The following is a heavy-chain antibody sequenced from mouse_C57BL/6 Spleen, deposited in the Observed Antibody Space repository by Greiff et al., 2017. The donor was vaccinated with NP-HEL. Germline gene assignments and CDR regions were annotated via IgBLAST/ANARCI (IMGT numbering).Heavy chain of an antibody. CDR3: ARSGAYYYGSSYGWYFDV. V-gene: IGHV1-80*01. CDR2: IYPGDGDT. CDR1: GYAFSSYW. Sequence: VQLQESGAELVKPGASVKISCKASGYAFSSYWMNWVKQRPGKGLEWIGQIYPGDGDTNYNGKFKGKATLTADKSSSTAYMQLSSLTSEDSAVYFCARSGAYYYGSSYGWYFDVWGTGTTVTVSS. J-gene: IGHJ1*03. D-gene: IGHD1-1*01.